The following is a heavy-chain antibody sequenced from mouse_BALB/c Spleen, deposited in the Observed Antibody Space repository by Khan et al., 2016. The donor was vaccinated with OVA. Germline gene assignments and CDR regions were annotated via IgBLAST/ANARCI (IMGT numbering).Heavy chain of an antibody. CDR2: IDPENDET. D-gene: IGHD3-1*01. V-gene: IGHV14-1*02. CDR1: GFNIKDYY. Sequence: EVQLQESGAELVRPGALVKLSCKASGFNIKDYYMHWVKQRPEQGLEWIGWIDPENDETIFAPKFQGQASITADTSSNTAYLQLSSLTSEDTAVYYGASSGYEALIPYWGQGTLVTVSA. CDR3: ASSGYEALIPY. J-gene: IGHJ3*01.